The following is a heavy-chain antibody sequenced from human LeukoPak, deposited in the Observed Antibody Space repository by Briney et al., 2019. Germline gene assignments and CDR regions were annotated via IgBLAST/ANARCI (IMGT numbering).Heavy chain of an antibody. Sequence: SQTLSLTCTVSGGSISSSSYYWGWIRQPPGKGLEWIGSIYYSGSTYYNPSLKSRVTISVDTSKNQFSLKLSSVTAADTAVYYCARDVRTLDSSGDRDDAFDIWGQGTMVTVSS. CDR1: GGSISSSSYY. CDR2: IYYSGST. V-gene: IGHV4-39*07. D-gene: IGHD6-19*01. CDR3: ARDVRTLDSSGDRDDAFDI. J-gene: IGHJ3*02.